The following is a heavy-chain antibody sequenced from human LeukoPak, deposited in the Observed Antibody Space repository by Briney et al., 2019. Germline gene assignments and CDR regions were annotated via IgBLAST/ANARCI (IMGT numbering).Heavy chain of an antibody. CDR1: GYTFTSYG. J-gene: IGHJ3*02. Sequence: ASVKVSCKASGYTFTSYGISWVRQAPGQGLEWMGWISAYSGNTGYAQKFQGRVTMTRNTSISTAYMELSSLRSEDTAVYYCASWSALGYCSSTSCYGWHDAFDIWGQGTMVTVSS. CDR3: ASWSALGYCSSTSCYGWHDAFDI. CDR2: ISAYSGNT. V-gene: IGHV1-8*02. D-gene: IGHD2-2*03.